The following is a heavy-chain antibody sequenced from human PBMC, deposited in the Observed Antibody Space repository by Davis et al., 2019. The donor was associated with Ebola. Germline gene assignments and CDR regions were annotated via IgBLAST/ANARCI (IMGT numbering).Heavy chain of an antibody. CDR1: GYTFSIYS. Sequence: GGSLRLSCAASGYTFSIYSINWVRQAPGKGLEWISYISSSSGTTYYADSVKGRFTISRDNAKSSLYLQMNGLRAEDTALYYCTAYDSTFRNYWGQGTLVTVSS. D-gene: IGHD3-22*01. J-gene: IGHJ4*02. V-gene: IGHV3-48*01. CDR3: TAYDSTFRNY. CDR2: ISSSSGTT.